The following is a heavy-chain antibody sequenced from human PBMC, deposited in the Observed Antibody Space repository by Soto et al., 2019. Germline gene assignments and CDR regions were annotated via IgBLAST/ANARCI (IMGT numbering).Heavy chain of an antibody. Sequence: ASVKVSCKASGYTFTSYGISWVRQAPGQGLEWMGWISAYNGNTNYAQKLQGRVTMTTDTSTSTAYMELRSLRSDDTAVYYCARDGGLIEYSSSPAVYFDYWGQGTLVTVSS. J-gene: IGHJ4*02. CDR3: ARDGGLIEYSSSPAVYFDY. CDR2: ISAYNGNT. V-gene: IGHV1-18*01. D-gene: IGHD6-6*01. CDR1: GYTFTSYG.